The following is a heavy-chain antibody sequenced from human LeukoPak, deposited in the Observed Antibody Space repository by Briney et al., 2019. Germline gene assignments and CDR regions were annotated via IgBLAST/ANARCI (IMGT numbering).Heavy chain of an antibody. CDR1: GFTFSSYG. Sequence: GRSLRLSCAASGFTFSSYGMHWVRQATGKGLEWVAVLWYDGRNKYYADSVKGRFTISRDNSKNTLYLKMNSLRAEDTAVYYCARPSLAYCGGDCYSWYYYGMDVWGQGTTVTVSS. J-gene: IGHJ6*02. CDR3: ARPSLAYCGGDCYSWYYYGMDV. D-gene: IGHD2-21*02. CDR2: LWYDGRNK. V-gene: IGHV3-33*01.